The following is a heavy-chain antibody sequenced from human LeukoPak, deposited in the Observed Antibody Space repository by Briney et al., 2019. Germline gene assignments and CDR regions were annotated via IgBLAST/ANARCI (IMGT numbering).Heavy chain of an antibody. Sequence: GASVKVSCKASGYTFTVYYMHWVRQAPGQGLEWMGWINPNSGGTNYAQKFQGRVTMTRDTSISTAYMELSRLRSDDTAVYYCARVTTYYDFWSGGVGGNWGQGTLVIVSS. V-gene: IGHV1-2*02. CDR1: GYTFTVYY. D-gene: IGHD3-3*01. CDR3: ARVTTYYDFWSGGVGGN. CDR2: INPNSGGT. J-gene: IGHJ4*02.